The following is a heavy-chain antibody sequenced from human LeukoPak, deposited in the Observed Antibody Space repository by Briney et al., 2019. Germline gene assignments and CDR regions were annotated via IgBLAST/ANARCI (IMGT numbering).Heavy chain of an antibody. CDR1: GGSISSGGSY. CDR3: ARVSCSSTSCMRYYYYGMDV. V-gene: IGHV4-31*03. CDR2: ISYSGST. Sequence: PSQTLSLTCTVSGGSISSGGSYWSWIRQHPGKGLEWIGYISYSGSTYYNPSLKSRVTISVDTSKNQFSLKLSSVTAADTAVYYCARVSCSSTSCMRYYYYGMDVWGKGTTVTVSS. D-gene: IGHD2-2*01. J-gene: IGHJ6*04.